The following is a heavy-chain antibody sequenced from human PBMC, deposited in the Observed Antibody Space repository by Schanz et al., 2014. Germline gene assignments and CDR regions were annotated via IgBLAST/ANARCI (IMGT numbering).Heavy chain of an antibody. V-gene: IGHV4-30-4*07. D-gene: IGHD2-15*01. CDR3: ARVISPHRGAASWLDP. CDR1: GGSISSGGYS. Sequence: QVQLQESGPGLVKPSQTLSLTCAVFGGSISSGGYSWNWIRQPPGKGLEWIVYIYYTGSTNNNPSLTSRVTMSVDTSTNQFSLRLASVTAADTALYYCARVISPHRGAASWLDPWGQGTLVTVSS. CDR2: IYYTGST. J-gene: IGHJ5*02.